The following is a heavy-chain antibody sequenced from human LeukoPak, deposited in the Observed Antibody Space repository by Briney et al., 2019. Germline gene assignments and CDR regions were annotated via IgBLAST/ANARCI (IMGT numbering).Heavy chain of an antibody. Sequence: GGSLRLSCAASGFTFSSYAMSWVRQAPGRGLEWVSAISGSGGSTYYADSVKGRFTISRDNSKNTLYLQMNSLRAEDTAVYYCAKTEATYCGGDCYSRYFDLWGRGTLVTVSS. V-gene: IGHV3-23*01. CDR3: AKTEATYCGGDCYSRYFDL. D-gene: IGHD2-21*01. CDR1: GFTFSSYA. J-gene: IGHJ2*01. CDR2: ISGSGGST.